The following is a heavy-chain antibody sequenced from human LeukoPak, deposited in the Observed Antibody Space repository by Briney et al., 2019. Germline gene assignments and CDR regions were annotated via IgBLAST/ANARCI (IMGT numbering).Heavy chain of an antibody. D-gene: IGHD4-11*01. CDR1: GFTFSSYA. CDR3: AKDRGMTTVNWFDP. J-gene: IGHJ5*02. CDR2: ISGSGGST. Sequence: GGSLRLSCAASGFTFSSYAMSWVRQAPGKGLEWVLAISGSGGSTYYADSVKGRFTISRDNSKNTLYLQMNSLRAEDTAVYYCAKDRGMTTVNWFDPWGQGTLVTVSS. V-gene: IGHV3-23*01.